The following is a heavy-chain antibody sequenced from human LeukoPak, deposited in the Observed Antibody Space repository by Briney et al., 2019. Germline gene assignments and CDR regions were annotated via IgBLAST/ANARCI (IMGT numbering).Heavy chain of an antibody. V-gene: IGHV3-23*01. D-gene: IGHD6-19*01. CDR2: ISGSGGST. Sequence: PGGSLRLSCAASGFTFSSYAMSWVRQAPGKGLEWVSAISGSGGSTYYADSVKGRFTISRDNSKNTLYLQTNSLRAEDTAVYYCAKADSSGWLTWFDPWGQGTLVTVSS. CDR1: GFTFSSYA. CDR3: AKADSSGWLTWFDP. J-gene: IGHJ5*02.